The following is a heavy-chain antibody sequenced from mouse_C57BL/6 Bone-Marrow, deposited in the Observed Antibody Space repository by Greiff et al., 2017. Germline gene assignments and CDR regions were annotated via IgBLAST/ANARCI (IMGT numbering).Heavy chain of an antibody. CDR1: GYTFTDYN. J-gene: IGHJ4*01. CDR3: SGDIRVGRLAMDY. D-gene: IGHD1-1*01. V-gene: IGHV1-76*01. CDR2: IYPGSGNT. Sequence: VQLHQSGAELVRPGASVKLSCTASGYTFTDYNINWVKQRHGQGLEWIARIYPGSGNTYYNEKFKGKATLTAEKSSRTDYMQLSSLTSEDASVYFCSGDIRVGRLAMDYWGQGTSVTVSS.